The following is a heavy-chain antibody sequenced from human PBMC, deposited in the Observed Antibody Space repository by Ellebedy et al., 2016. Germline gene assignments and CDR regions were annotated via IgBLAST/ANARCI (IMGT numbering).Heavy chain of an antibody. D-gene: IGHD3-16*01. Sequence: SETLSLTCAVYGGSFSGYYWSWIRQPPGKGLEWIGEINHSGSTNYNPSLKSRVTISVDTSKNQFSLKLSSVTAADTAVYYCARPRRFMRYYFDYWGQGTLVTVSS. CDR3: ARPRRFMRYYFDY. V-gene: IGHV4-34*01. CDR2: INHSGST. CDR1: GGSFSGYY. J-gene: IGHJ4*02.